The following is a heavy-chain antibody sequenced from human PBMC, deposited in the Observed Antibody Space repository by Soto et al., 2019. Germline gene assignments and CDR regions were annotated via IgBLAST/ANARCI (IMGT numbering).Heavy chain of an antibody. CDR2: ITSNSDNR. J-gene: IGHJ6*02. D-gene: IGHD2-15*01. V-gene: IGHV3-21*01. Sequence: GGSLRLSCAVSGFSFTTYSMNWVRQAPGKGLEWVSAITSNSDNRYYADSVKGRFTISRDNAKNSLFLHMNSLTADDTAVYYCAREDIVVEEAEYGMDVWGRGTTVTVSS. CDR1: GFSFTTYS. CDR3: AREDIVVEEAEYGMDV.